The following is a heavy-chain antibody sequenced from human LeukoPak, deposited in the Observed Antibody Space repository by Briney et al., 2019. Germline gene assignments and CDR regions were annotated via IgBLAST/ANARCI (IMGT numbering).Heavy chain of an antibody. D-gene: IGHD3-16*02. CDR1: GFTVSSNY. J-gene: IGHJ4*02. Sequence: GGSLRLSCAASGFTVSSNYMSWVRQAPGKGLEWVSVIYSGGSTYYADSVKGRFTISRDNSKNTLYLQMNSLRAEDTAVYYCARDQESYYFDYWGQETLVTVSS. CDR2: IYSGGST. CDR3: ARDQESYYFDY. V-gene: IGHV3-66*01.